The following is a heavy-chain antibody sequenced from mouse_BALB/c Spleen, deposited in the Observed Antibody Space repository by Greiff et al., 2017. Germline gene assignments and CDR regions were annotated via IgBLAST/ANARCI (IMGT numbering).Heavy chain of an antibody. Sequence: EVKVEESGAELVKPGASVKLSCTASGFNIKDTYMHWVKQRPEQGLEWIGRIDPANGNTKYDPKFQGKATITADTSSNTAYLQLSSLTSEDTAVYYCARYYGSYSYAMDYWGQGTSVTVSS. D-gene: IGHD1-1*01. J-gene: IGHJ4*01. V-gene: IGHV14-3*02. CDR3: ARYYGSYSYAMDY. CDR2: IDPANGNT. CDR1: GFNIKDTY.